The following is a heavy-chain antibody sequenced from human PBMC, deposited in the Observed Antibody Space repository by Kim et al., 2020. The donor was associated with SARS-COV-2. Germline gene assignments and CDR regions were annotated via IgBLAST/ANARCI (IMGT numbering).Heavy chain of an antibody. CDR1: GGSFSGYY. CDR2: INHSGST. V-gene: IGHV4-34*01. J-gene: IGHJ6*02. Sequence: SETLSLTCAVYGGSFSGYYWSWIRQPPGKGLEWIGEINHSGSTNYNPSLKSRVTISVDTSKNQFSLKLSSVTAADTAVYYCARGLVEMATIIHYYYGMDVWGQGTTVTVSS. CDR3: ARGLVEMATIIHYYYGMDV. D-gene: IGHD5-12*01.